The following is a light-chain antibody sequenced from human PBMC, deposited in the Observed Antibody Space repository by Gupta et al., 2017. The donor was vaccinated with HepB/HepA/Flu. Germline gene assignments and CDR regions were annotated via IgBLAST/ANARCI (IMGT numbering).Light chain of an antibody. CDR1: SSNIGINR. J-gene: IGLJ2*01. Sequence: QSALPQPPSSSGPPVPRVTISCSGGSSNIGINRVSWYQQLPGTAPKLLSYSSYQRPSGVPDRFSASKSGTSASLAISGLQSEDEADYYCAAWDDRLDVWVFGGGTNLTVL. CDR3: AAWDDRLDVWV. V-gene: IGLV1-44*01. CDR2: SSY.